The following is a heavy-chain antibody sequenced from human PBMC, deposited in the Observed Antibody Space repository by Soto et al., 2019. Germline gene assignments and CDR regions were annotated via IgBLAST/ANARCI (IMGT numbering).Heavy chain of an antibody. V-gene: IGHV3-48*02. CDR2: ISISSSTI. J-gene: IGHJ3*02. D-gene: IGHD2-15*01. Sequence: GGSLRLSCAASGFTFSSYSMNWVRQAPGKGLEWVSYISISSSTIYYADSAKGRFTISRDNAKNSLYLQMNSLRDEDTAVYYCARFFYCSGGSCYSAFYYYDSSGRPEDAFDIWGQGTMVTVPS. CDR3: ARFFYCSGGSCYSAFYYYDSSGRPEDAFDI. CDR1: GFTFSSYS.